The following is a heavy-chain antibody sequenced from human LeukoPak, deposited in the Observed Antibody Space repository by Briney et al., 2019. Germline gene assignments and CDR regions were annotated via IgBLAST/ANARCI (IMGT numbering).Heavy chain of an antibody. V-gene: IGHV4-31*03. Sequence: SETLSLTCTVSGGSISSGGYYWSWVRQHPGRGLEWIGYIYYSGSTYYNPSLKSRVTISVDTSKNQFSLKLSSVTAADTAVYYCAREFPPTVTTQQYYYYMDVWGKGTTVTVSS. CDR3: AREFPPTVTTQQYYYYMDV. D-gene: IGHD4-17*01. J-gene: IGHJ6*03. CDR1: GGSISSGGYY. CDR2: IYYSGST.